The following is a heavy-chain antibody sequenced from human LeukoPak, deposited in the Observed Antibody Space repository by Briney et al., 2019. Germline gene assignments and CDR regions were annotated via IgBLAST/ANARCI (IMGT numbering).Heavy chain of an antibody. CDR1: GDTFTSYE. D-gene: IGHD3-10*01. J-gene: IGHJ6*02. CDR3: ARGGTLVQGVTILYGMDV. CDR2: MNHRSGNT. V-gene: IGHV1-8*01. Sequence: EASVKVSCKTSGDTFTSYEINWVRQATGQGLEWLGWMNHRSGNTIYTQKLQGRVAMTRDTSTSTAYMELSSLRSEDTAVYYCARGGTLVQGVTILYGMDVWGQGTTVTVSS.